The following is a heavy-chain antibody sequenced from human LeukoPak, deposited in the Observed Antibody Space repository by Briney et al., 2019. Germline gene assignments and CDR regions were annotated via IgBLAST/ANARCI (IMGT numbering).Heavy chain of an antibody. Sequence: GGSLRLSCAASGFSFNTYAMSWVRQAPGKGLEWVSSISSSSSYIYYADSVKGRFTISRDNAKNSLYLQMNSLRAEDTAVYYYARVPGYSSGWFDYWGQGTLVTVSS. D-gene: IGHD6-19*01. CDR2: ISSSSSYI. CDR1: GFSFNTYA. CDR3: ARVPGYSSGWFDY. J-gene: IGHJ4*02. V-gene: IGHV3-21*01.